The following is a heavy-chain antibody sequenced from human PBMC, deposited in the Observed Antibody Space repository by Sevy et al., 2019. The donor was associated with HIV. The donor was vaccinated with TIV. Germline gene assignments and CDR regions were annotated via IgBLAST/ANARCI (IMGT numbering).Heavy chain of an antibody. CDR1: GFSFSSYG. D-gene: IGHD2-21*01. Sequence: GGSLRLSCAASGFSFSSYGMHWVRQAPGKGLEWMSYIQYDGSNKDYADSVKGRFTISRDNSKNTLYLQMNSLRVEDTAGFNGEKEGGGEGGDHWGQGTLVTVSS. CDR2: IQYDGSNK. V-gene: IGHV3-30*02. CDR3: EKEGGGEGGDH. J-gene: IGHJ4*02.